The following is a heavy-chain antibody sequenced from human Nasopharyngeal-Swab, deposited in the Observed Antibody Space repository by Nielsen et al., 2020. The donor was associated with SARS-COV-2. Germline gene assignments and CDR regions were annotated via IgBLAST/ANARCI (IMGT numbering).Heavy chain of an antibody. CDR3: ARSSRDWPPKRGTLDF. CDR2: ISYSGST. J-gene: IGHJ3*01. Sequence: SETLSLTCAVSGASISTYYGSWIRQSPGTGLESIGCISYSGSTNYNPSLQSRVAISVDTFKNHLSLRLTSVTAADSAVYYCARSSRDWPPKRGTLDFWGQGTVVTVSS. CDR1: GASISTYY. D-gene: IGHD2-21*02. V-gene: IGHV4-59*01.